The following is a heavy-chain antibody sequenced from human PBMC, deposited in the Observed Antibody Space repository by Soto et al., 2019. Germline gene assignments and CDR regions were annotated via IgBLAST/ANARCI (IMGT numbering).Heavy chain of an antibody. CDR2: GYHSGST. D-gene: IGHD7-27*01. V-gene: IGHV4-31*03. J-gene: IGHJ4*03. CDR3: ARDTGRDPTGWGY. Sequence: QVQLQESGPGLVKPSQTLSLTCSVSGDSIRGGGHYWNWIRKFPGKGLEWIGYGYHSGSTHYNPSLSGRFNISIDTSKNQFSLRLISVTAEDTALYYCARDTGRDPTGWGYWGHGTQVTVSS. CDR1: GDSIRGGGHY.